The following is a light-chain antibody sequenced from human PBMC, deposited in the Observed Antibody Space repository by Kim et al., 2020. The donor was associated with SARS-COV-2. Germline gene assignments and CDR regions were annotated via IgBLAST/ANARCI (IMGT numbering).Light chain of an antibody. CDR3: QQYNNWPLT. Sequence: VSPAHSGSLSCRARQSVSPNFAWYQPTPGQAPSLLIYGASTRTTGIPDRFSGSGSGTEFTLRISSLQSEDFAVYYCQQYNNWPLTFGGGTKVDIK. J-gene: IGKJ4*01. CDR2: GAS. V-gene: IGKV3-15*01. CDR1: QSVSPN.